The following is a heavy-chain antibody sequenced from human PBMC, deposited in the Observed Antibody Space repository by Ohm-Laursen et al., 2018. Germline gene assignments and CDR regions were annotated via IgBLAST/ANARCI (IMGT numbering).Heavy chain of an antibody. J-gene: IGHJ3*01. CDR1: GASISSYY. D-gene: IGHD6-13*01. V-gene: IGHV4-4*08. Sequence: SQTLSLTCSVSGASISSYYWTWIRQPPGKGLEWIGHFYHSGGTNNNPSFKSRVTISFDTSKNQVSLNLNSVTAADTAVYYCASSQSSSWYHAFDVWGQGTMVTVSS. CDR3: ASSQSSSWYHAFDV. CDR2: FYHSGGT.